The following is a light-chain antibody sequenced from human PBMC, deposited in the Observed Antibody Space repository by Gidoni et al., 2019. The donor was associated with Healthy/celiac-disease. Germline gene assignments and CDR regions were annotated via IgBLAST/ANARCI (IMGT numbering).Light chain of an antibody. Sequence: EIVLTQSPATLSLSPGERATLSCRASQSVSSYLAWYQQKPGQAPRLLIYDASNRATGIPARFSGSGSGTDFTLTIRSLEPEDFAVYYCQQRSNWQVTFXQXTRLEIK. CDR2: DAS. J-gene: IGKJ5*01. V-gene: IGKV3-11*01. CDR1: QSVSSY. CDR3: QQRSNWQVT.